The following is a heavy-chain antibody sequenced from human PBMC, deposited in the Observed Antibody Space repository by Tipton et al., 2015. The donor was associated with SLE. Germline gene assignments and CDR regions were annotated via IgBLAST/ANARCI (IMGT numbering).Heavy chain of an antibody. V-gene: IGHV4-61*02. Sequence: TLSLTCTVSGGSISSGSYYWSWIRQPAGKGLEWIGLIYTSGSTNYNPSLKSRVTISVDTSKNQFSLKLSYVTAADTAVYYCARGSRCPLGIYWYFDLWGRGTLVTVSS. CDR1: GGSISSGSYY. CDR2: IYTSGST. J-gene: IGHJ2*01. D-gene: IGHD7-27*01. CDR3: ARGSRCPLGIYWYFDL.